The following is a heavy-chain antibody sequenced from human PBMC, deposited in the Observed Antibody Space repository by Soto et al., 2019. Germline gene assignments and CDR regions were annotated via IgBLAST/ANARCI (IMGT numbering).Heavy chain of an antibody. J-gene: IGHJ5*02. Sequence: GASVKVSCKASGYTFTSYAMHWVRQAPGQRLEWMGWINAGNGNTKYSQKFQGRVTITRDTSASTAYMELSSLRSEDTAVYYCARSERSYDFWSGYGNFDPWGQGTLVTVSS. V-gene: IGHV1-3*01. CDR2: INAGNGNT. CDR3: ARSERSYDFWSGYGNFDP. D-gene: IGHD3-3*01. CDR1: GYTFTSYA.